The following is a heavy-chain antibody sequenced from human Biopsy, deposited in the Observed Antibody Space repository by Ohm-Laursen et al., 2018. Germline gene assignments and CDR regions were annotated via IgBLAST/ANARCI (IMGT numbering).Heavy chain of an antibody. CDR2: INHSGRT. CDR3: VRGVDYYDPYHYYALDV. CDR1: GESFNGYY. V-gene: IGHV4-34*01. Sequence: PGTLSLTCAVYGESFNGYYWSWIRQTPGKGLEWIGEINHSGRTNYNPSLKSRVTISVDTSKNQFSLKLRSVTAADTAVYYCVRGVDYYDPYHYYALDVWGQGTTVTVSS. J-gene: IGHJ6*02. D-gene: IGHD3-22*01.